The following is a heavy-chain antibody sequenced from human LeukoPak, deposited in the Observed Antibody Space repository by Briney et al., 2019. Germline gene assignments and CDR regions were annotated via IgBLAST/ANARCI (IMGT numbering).Heavy chain of an antibody. CDR3: ARGLREQWLVNGPFDY. D-gene: IGHD6-19*01. CDR2: NYTSEST. CDR1: GASISSGSYY. V-gene: IGHV4-61*02. Sequence: SQTLSLTCTVSGASISSGSYYWGWIRQPAGRGLEWIGRNYTSESTNYNPSLKSRVTISVDTSKNQFSLKLSSVTAADTAVYYCARGLREQWLVNGPFDYWGQGTLVTVSS. J-gene: IGHJ4*02.